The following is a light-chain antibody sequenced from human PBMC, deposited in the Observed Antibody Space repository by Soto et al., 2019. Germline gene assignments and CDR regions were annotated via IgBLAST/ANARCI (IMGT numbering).Light chain of an antibody. CDR1: QSLLHSNGYNY. V-gene: IGKV2-28*01. CDR2: LGS. J-gene: IGKJ2*01. Sequence: EIVMTQSPLSLPVTPGEPASISCRSSQSLLHSNGYNYLDWYLQKPGQSPQLLIYLGSNRASGVSDRFSGSGSGTDFTLKISRVEAEDVGVYYCMQALQTPTFGQGTKLEIK. CDR3: MQALQTPT.